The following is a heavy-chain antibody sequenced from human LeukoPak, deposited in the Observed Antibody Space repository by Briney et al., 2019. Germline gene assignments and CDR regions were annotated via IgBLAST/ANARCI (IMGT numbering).Heavy chain of an antibody. J-gene: IGHJ4*02. CDR2: IKEDGSEK. CDR3: ARGYGY. CDR1: GFTFSSYE. V-gene: IGHV3-7*01. D-gene: IGHD4-17*01. Sequence: PGGSLRLSCAASGFTFSSYEMNWVCQAPGKGLEWVANIKEDGSEKYYVDSVKGRFTISRDNAKNSLYLQMNSLRAEDTAMYYCARGYGYWGQGTLVTVSS.